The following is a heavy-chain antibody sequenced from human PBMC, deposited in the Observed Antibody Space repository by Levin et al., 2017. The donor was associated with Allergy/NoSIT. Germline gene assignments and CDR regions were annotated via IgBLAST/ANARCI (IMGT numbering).Heavy chain of an antibody. Sequence: GGSLRLSCAASGFTFNNYWMNWVRQAPGKGLEWVASMNQDGGQKYYVDSVRGRFTISRDNAKNSLYLQMNSLSADDTAVYYCAREFSSGGSNYRCLFDYWGQGALVTVSS. CDR3: AREFSSGGSNYRCLFDY. D-gene: IGHD1-7*01. CDR2: MNQDGGQK. J-gene: IGHJ4*02. V-gene: IGHV3-7*03. CDR1: GFTFNNYW.